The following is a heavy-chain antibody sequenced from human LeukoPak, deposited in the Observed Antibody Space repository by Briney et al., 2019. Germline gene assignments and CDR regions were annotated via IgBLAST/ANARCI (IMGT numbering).Heavy chain of an antibody. CDR3: ARGLGDTAMVEGY. CDR2: INHSGST. D-gene: IGHD5-18*01. CDR1: GGSFSGYY. Sequence: RSETLSLTCAVYGGSFSGYYWSWIRQPPGKGLEWIGEINHSGSTNYNPSLKSRVTISVDTSKNQFSLKLSSVTAADTAVYYCARGLGDTAMVEGYWGQ. V-gene: IGHV4-34*01. J-gene: IGHJ4*02.